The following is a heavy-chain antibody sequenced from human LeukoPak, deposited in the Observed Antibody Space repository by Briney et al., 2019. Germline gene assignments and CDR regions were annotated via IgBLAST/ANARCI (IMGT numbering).Heavy chain of an antibody. CDR3: ASRQYYDILTGYESPGPNFDY. V-gene: IGHV4-34*01. J-gene: IGHJ4*02. Sequence: PSETLSLTCAVYGGSFSGYYWSWIRQPPGKGLEWIGEINHSGSTNYSPSLKSRVTISVDTSKNQFSLKLSSVTAADTAVYYCASRQYYDILTGYESPGPNFDYWGQGTLVTVSS. CDR1: GGSFSGYY. D-gene: IGHD3-9*01. CDR2: INHSGST.